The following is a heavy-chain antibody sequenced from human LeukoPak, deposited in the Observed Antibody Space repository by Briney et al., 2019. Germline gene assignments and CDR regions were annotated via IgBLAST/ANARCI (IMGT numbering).Heavy chain of an antibody. D-gene: IGHD5-18*01. V-gene: IGHV3-48*02. Sequence: GGSLRLSCAVSGFSFRNYKMSWVRQAPGKGVEWVSHISGDSSSIYYADSVKGRFTVSRDNVKNLLYLQMNSLRDDDTAVYYCARVVVAYSYGSDYWGQGTLVTVSS. CDR3: ARVVVAYSYGSDY. CDR2: ISGDSSSI. J-gene: IGHJ4*02. CDR1: GFSFRNYK.